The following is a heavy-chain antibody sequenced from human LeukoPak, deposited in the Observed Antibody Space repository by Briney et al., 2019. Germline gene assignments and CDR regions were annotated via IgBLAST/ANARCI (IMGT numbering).Heavy chain of an antibody. Sequence: ASVKVSCKTSGYTFSRHGITWVRQAPGQGLKWMGWVSGYNGNTNYAQNVQGRVTMTTDTFTNTAYMELRSLRSDDTAVYYCAKDIHPGLDSGASCCFDYWGQGTPVTVSS. J-gene: IGHJ4*02. CDR3: AKDIHPGLDSGASCCFDY. CDR1: GYTFSRHG. CDR2: VSGYNGNT. D-gene: IGHD3-22*01. V-gene: IGHV1-18*01.